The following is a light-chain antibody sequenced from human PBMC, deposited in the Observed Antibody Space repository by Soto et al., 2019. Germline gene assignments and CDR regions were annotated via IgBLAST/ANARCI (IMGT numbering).Light chain of an antibody. CDR3: SSYTPTSTQV. Sequence: QSSLTQPASVSGSPGQSITISCTGTSSDIGSFNYVSWYQHHPGTAPKLIIYGVSNRPSGVSNRFSGSKSGNTASLTISGLQAEDEADYYCSSYTPTSTQVFGTGTKVTVL. V-gene: IGLV2-14*03. J-gene: IGLJ1*01. CDR2: GVS. CDR1: SSDIGSFNY.